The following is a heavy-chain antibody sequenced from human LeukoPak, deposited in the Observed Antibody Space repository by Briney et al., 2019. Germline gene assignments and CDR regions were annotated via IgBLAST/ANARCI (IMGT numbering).Heavy chain of an antibody. CDR2: INTNTGNT. CDR3: ARNRYLYVWGTEDY. D-gene: IGHD3-16*01. J-gene: IGHJ4*02. Sequence: ASVKVSCKVSGNTLTKFSMHWVRQAPGQGLEWMGWINTNTGNTTYAQGFTGRFVFSLDTSVSTAYLQISSLKAEDTAVYYCARNRYLYVWGTEDYWGQGTLATVSS. V-gene: IGHV7-4-1*02. CDR1: GNTLTKFS.